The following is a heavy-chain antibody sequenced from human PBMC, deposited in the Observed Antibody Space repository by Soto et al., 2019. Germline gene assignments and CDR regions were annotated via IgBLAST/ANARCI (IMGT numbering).Heavy chain of an antibody. Sequence: GGSLRLSCAASGFTFSSYGMHWVRQAPGKGLEWVAVIWYDGSNKYYADSVKGRFTISRDNSKNTLYLQMNSLRAEDTAVYYCARAIAALSLDYWGQGTLVTVSS. CDR3: ARAIAALSLDY. J-gene: IGHJ4*02. CDR2: IWYDGSNK. D-gene: IGHD6-6*01. CDR1: GFTFSSYG. V-gene: IGHV3-33*01.